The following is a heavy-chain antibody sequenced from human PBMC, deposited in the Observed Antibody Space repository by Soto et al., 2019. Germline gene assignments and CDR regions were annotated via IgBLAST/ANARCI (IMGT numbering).Heavy chain of an antibody. J-gene: IGHJ3*02. CDR3: ARYSAIGFGGYAFDI. V-gene: IGHV4-34*01. Sequence: QVQLQQWGAGLLKPSETLSLTCAVYGGSFSGYYWSWIRQPPGKGLEWIGEINHSGITNYNPSLKSRVTITVDTSKNQFSLKLSSVTAAETAGYYCARYSAIGFGGYAFDIWGQGTMVTVAA. CDR1: GGSFSGYY. CDR2: INHSGIT. D-gene: IGHD2-2*01.